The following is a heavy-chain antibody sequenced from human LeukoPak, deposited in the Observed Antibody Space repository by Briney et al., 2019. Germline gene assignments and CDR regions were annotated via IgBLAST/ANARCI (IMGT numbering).Heavy chain of an antibody. J-gene: IGHJ4*02. CDR2: ISGSGGST. CDR3: ARGSLRFLEWLPCDY. CDR1: GFTFSSYA. V-gene: IGHV3-23*01. D-gene: IGHD3-3*01. Sequence: GGSLRLSCAASGFTFSSYAMSWVRQAPGKGLEWVSAISGSGGSTYYADSVKGRFTISRDNSKNTLYLQMNSLRAEDTAVYYCARGSLRFLEWLPCDYWGQGTLVTVSS.